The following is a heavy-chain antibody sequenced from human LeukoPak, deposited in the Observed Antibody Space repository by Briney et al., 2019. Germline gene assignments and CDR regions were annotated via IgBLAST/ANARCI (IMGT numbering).Heavy chain of an antibody. Sequence: GGSLRLSCAASGFTFSSYSMNWVRQAPVKGLEWVSYISSSSSTIYYADSVKGRFTISRDNAKNSLYLQMNSLRDEDTAVYYCARDSTPYSSSPPGAFDIWGQGTMVTVSS. CDR3: ARDSTPYSSSPPGAFDI. CDR1: GFTFSSYS. CDR2: ISSSSSTI. V-gene: IGHV3-48*02. J-gene: IGHJ3*02. D-gene: IGHD6-13*01.